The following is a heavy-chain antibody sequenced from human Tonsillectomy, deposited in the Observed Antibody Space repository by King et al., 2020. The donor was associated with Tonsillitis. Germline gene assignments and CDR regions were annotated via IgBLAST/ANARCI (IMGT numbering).Heavy chain of an antibody. V-gene: IGHV3-74*01. J-gene: IGHJ4*02. CDR3: ARVFGSYDTSLAADY. Sequence: EVQLVESGGGLVQPGGSLRLSCAASGFTFSHYLFHWVRQAPGKGLAWVSRLNSDGSSTSYADSVRGRFTISRDNAENTLYLQMNSLRVEDTAVYYCARVFGSYDTSLAADYWGQGTLVTVSS. D-gene: IGHD3-22*01. CDR2: LNSDGSST. CDR1: GFTFSHYL.